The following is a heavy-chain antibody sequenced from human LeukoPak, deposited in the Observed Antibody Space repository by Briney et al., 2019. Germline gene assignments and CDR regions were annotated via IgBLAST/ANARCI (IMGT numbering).Heavy chain of an antibody. Sequence: SETLSLTCTVSGDSISRFHWSWIRQPAGKGLEWVGRIYTSGSTNYNPSLKSRVTMSEDTSKTQFSLKLSSVTAADTAVYYCARQSYNWFGELSIIRLSPFDYWGQGTLVTVSS. J-gene: IGHJ4*02. CDR1: GDSISRFH. V-gene: IGHV4-4*07. CDR2: IYTSGST. D-gene: IGHD3-10*01. CDR3: ARQSYNWFGELSIIRLSPFDY.